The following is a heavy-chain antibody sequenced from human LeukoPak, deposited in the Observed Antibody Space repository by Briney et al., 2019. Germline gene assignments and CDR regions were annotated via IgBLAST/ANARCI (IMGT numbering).Heavy chain of an antibody. D-gene: IGHD7-27*01. CDR3: ARDLTLGKPDYFDH. J-gene: IGHJ4*02. Sequence: GGSLRLSCVASGFSFTNYDIHWVRQAPGRGLEWVAVTSLDGSTKLYTDTVRGRFIISRDNSKNTLYLQMDSLRAEDTAVYYCARDLTLGKPDYFDHWGQGTPVTVSS. CDR1: GFSFTNYD. V-gene: IGHV3-30-3*01. CDR2: TSLDGSTK.